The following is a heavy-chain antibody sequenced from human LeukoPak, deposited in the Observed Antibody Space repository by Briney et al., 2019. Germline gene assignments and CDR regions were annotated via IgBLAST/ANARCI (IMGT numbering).Heavy chain of an antibody. CDR3: ARKNDYGDYRSFDY. CDR1: GYSISNGYY. Sequence: SETLSLTCVVSGYSISNGYYWGWIRQPPGKGLEFIGKIYHSGSTYYNPSLKSRVNISVDTSNNQFSLKLSSVTAADTGVYYCARKNDYGDYRSFDYWGQGTLVTVSS. D-gene: IGHD4-17*01. CDR2: IYHSGST. V-gene: IGHV4-38-2*01. J-gene: IGHJ4*02.